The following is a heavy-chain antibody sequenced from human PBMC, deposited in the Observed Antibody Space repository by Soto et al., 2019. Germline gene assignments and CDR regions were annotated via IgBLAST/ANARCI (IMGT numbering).Heavy chain of an antibody. V-gene: IGHV3-53*01. J-gene: IGHJ4*01. CDR1: GFSVSNTS. Sequence: GGSLRLSCAASGFSVSNTSMSWVRQAPGKGLKWVSVIYSGGATYYADSVKGRFTITRDNSKNTLYLQMNGLRADDTAVYYCARQHNNAWVFELWGHGALVTVYS. CDR2: IYSGGAT. D-gene: IGHD1-1*01. CDR3: ARQHNNAWVFEL.